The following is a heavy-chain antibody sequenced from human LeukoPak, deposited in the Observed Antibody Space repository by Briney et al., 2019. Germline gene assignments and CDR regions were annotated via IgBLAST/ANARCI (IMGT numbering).Heavy chain of an antibody. CDR1: GLPIGDFA. CDR2: ISGDGVST. Sequence: GGSLRLSCVASGLPIGDFAVHWVRQAPGQGLEWVSLISGDGVSTFFADSVKGRFSISRDNSKNSLFLEMSSLRTEDTAMYYCARESGKFDYWGQGTLVAVSS. J-gene: IGHJ4*02. V-gene: IGHV3-43*02. CDR3: ARESGKFDY.